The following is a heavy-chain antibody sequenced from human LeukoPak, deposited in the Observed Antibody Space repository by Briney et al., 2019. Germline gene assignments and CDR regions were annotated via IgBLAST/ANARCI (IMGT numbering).Heavy chain of an antibody. Sequence: ASVKVSCKASGYTFTSYAMNWVRQAPGQGLEWMGWINTNTGNPTYAQGFTGRFVFSLDTSVSTAYLEISSLKAEDTAVYYCARVKFPDFWSGSPSGACDIWGQGTMVTVSS. CDR2: INTNTGNP. CDR1: GYTFTSYA. V-gene: IGHV7-4-1*02. J-gene: IGHJ3*02. CDR3: ARVKFPDFWSGSPSGACDI. D-gene: IGHD3-3*01.